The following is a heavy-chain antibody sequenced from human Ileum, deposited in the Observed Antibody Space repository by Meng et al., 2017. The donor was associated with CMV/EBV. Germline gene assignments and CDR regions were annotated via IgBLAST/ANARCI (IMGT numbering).Heavy chain of an antibody. CDR1: GGSISTYY. V-gene: IGHV4-59*13. Sequence: SETLSLTCNVSGGSISTYYWTWIRQPPGKGLEWIGNIYYTGSAKYNPSLKSRLTISVDTAKNQFSLKLSSVTAADTAIYYCARADPSVAMYYFDYWGPGTLVTVPS. CDR3: ARADPSVAMYYFDY. D-gene: IGHD5-12*01. J-gene: IGHJ4*02. CDR2: IYYTGSA.